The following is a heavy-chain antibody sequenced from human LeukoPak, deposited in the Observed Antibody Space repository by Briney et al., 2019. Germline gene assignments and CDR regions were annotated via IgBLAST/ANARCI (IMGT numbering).Heavy chain of an antibody. Sequence: GGSLRLSCAASGFTFSNNGMTWVRPAPGKGMEWVTGISDGGDTTYDAGSVKGRFTVSRDNSKNILYLQMNSLRAEDTAIYYCAKTQGFFNHWGQGSLVTVSS. CDR1: GFTFSNNG. V-gene: IGHV3-23*01. CDR3: AKTQGFFNH. J-gene: IGHJ4*02. CDR2: ISDGGDTT.